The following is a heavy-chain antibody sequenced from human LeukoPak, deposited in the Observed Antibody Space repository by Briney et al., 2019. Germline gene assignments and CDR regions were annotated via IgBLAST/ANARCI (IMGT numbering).Heavy chain of an antibody. J-gene: IGHJ4*02. Sequence: GGSLRLSCAASGFTFSSYEMNWVRQAPGKGLEWVSYISSSGSTIYYADSVKGRLTISRDNAKNSLYLQMNSLRAEDTVVYYCARDSGASDYWGQGTLVTVSS. CDR1: GFTFSSYE. V-gene: IGHV3-48*03. CDR3: ARDSGASDY. D-gene: IGHD1-26*01. CDR2: ISSSGSTI.